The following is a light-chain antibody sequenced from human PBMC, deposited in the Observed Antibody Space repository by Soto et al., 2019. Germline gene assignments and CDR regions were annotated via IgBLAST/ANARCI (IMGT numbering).Light chain of an antibody. V-gene: IGLV2-8*01. Sequence: QSALTQPPSASGSPGQSVPNSCPGTRRDVGGYNYVSCYQQHPDKAPKLMIYEVSKRPSGVPDRVSSSKSGNTASLTVSGLQAEDEADYYCSSYAGSNNVVFGGGTRVTVL. CDR1: RRDVGGYNY. CDR2: EVS. J-gene: IGLJ2*01. CDR3: SSYAGSNNVV.